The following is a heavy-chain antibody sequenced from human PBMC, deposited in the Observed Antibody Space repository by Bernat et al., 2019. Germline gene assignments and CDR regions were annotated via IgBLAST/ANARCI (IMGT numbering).Heavy chain of an antibody. CDR2: ISYDGSNK. V-gene: IGHV3-30*01. CDR1: GFTFSSYS. D-gene: IGHD5-18*01. J-gene: IGHJ4*02. Sequence: QVQLVESGGGVVQPGRSLRLSCAASGFTFSSYSMHWVRQAPGKGLEWVAVISYDGSNKYYADSVKVRFTIPRDNSKNTLYLQMNSLRAEETAVYYCAMGLSGYIYGPLDYWGQGTLVTVSS. CDR3: AMGLSGYIYGPLDY.